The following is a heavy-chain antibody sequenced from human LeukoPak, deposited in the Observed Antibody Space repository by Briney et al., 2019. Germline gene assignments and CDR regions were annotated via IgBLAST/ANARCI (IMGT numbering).Heavy chain of an antibody. CDR1: GFTFSSYG. CDR3: ARDYYDSSGYYPDAFDI. Sequence: PGGSLRLSCAASGFTFSSYGMHWVRQAPGKGLEWVAVISYDGSNKYYADSVKGRFTISRDNSKNTLYLQMNSLRAEDTAVYYCARDYYDSSGYYPDAFDIWGQGTMVTVSS. CDR2: ISYDGSNK. D-gene: IGHD3-22*01. J-gene: IGHJ3*02. V-gene: IGHV3-30*03.